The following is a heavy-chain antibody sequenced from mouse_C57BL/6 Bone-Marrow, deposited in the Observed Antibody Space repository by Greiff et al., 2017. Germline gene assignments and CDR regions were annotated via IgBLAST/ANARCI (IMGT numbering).Heavy chain of an antibody. CDR3: ARYPYYYGSSYLYFDY. CDR2: IYPGDGDT. Sequence: QVQLQQSGPELVRPGASVKISCKASGYAFSSSWMNWVKQRPGKGLEWIGRIYPGDGDTNYNGKFKGKATLTADKSSSPAYMQLSSLTSEDSAVYFCARYPYYYGSSYLYFDYWGQGTTLTVSS. J-gene: IGHJ2*01. CDR1: GYAFSSSW. V-gene: IGHV1-82*01. D-gene: IGHD1-1*01.